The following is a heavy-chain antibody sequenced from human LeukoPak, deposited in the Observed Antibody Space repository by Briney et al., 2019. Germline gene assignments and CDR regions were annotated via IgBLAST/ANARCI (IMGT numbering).Heavy chain of an antibody. J-gene: IGHJ4*02. CDR1: GISLSNYG. D-gene: IGHD3-22*01. Sequence: GGSLRLSCAVSGISLSNYGISWVRQAPGKGLEWVAGISGSGGSTNYADSVKGRFTISRDNPKNTLYLQMNRLRAEDTAVYFCAKRGVVIRVILVGFHKEAYYFDSWGQEALVTVSS. CDR2: ISGSGGST. V-gene: IGHV3-23*01. CDR3: AKRGVVIRVILVGFHKEAYYFDS.